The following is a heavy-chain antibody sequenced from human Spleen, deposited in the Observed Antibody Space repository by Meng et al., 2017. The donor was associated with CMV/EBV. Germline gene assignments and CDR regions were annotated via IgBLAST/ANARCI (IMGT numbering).Heavy chain of an antibody. D-gene: IGHD3-10*01. Sequence: ASVKVSCKASGYYFTDYYIHWERQAPGQGLEWMGWISVHNGNTNHAQKVQGRVSMSTDTSTSTAYMELRSLRPDDTAVYYCAREGMMVRGWRASSFDYWGQGILVTVSS. V-gene: IGHV1-18*04. CDR2: ISVHNGNT. CDR3: AREGMMVRGWRASSFDY. J-gene: IGHJ4*02. CDR1: GYYFTDYY.